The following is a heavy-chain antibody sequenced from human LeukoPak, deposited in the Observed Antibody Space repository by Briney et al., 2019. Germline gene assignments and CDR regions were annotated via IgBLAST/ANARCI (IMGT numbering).Heavy chain of an antibody. V-gene: IGHV4-39*01. CDR2: IYYSGST. CDR1: GGSISSSSYY. D-gene: IGHD3-10*01. J-gene: IGHJ4*02. Sequence: SETLSLTCTVSGGSISSSSYYWGWIRQPPGKGLEWIGSIYYSGSTYYNPSLKSRVTISVDTSKNQFSLKLSSVTAADTAVFYCAANSADYNTLGSSYKVWGQGTLVTVSS. CDR3: AANSADYNTLGSSYKV.